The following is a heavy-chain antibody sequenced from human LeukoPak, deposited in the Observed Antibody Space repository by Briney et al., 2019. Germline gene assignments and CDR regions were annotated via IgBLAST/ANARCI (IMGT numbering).Heavy chain of an antibody. Sequence: RSLRLXXAASXFTFSSYGMHWVRQAPGKGLEWVAVISYDGSNKYYADSVKGRFTISRDNSKNTLYLQMNSLRAEDTAVHYCAKGSIAVAGAFDYWGQGTLVTVSS. CDR2: ISYDGSNK. D-gene: IGHD6-19*01. J-gene: IGHJ4*02. CDR1: XFTFSSYG. V-gene: IGHV3-30*18. CDR3: AKGSIAVAGAFDY.